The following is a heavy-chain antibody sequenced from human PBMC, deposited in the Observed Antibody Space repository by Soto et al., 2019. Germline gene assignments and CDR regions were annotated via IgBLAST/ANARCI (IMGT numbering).Heavy chain of an antibody. V-gene: IGHV4-39*01. CDR3: ARHDSSGFWSGYSNWFDP. D-gene: IGHD3-3*01. Sequence: SETLSLTCTVSGGSISSSSYYWGWIRQPPGKGLEWIGSIYYSGSTYYNPSLKSRVTISVDTSKNQFSLKLSSVTAADTAVYYCARHDSSGFWSGYSNWFDPWGQGTLVTVSS. CDR1: GGSISSSSYY. CDR2: IYYSGST. J-gene: IGHJ5*02.